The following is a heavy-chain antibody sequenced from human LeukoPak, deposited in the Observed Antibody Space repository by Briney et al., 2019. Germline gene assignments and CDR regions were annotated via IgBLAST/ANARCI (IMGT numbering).Heavy chain of an antibody. V-gene: IGHV4-4*02. Sequence: SGTLSLTCAVSGGSISSSYWWSWIRQPPGKGLEWIGEIYHSGSTNYNLSLKSRVTISVDKSKNQFSLKLNSVTAADTAVYYCARAFYSSSSPFDYWGQGTLVTVSS. CDR3: ARAFYSSSSPFDY. J-gene: IGHJ4*02. CDR2: IYHSGST. CDR1: GGSISSSYW. D-gene: IGHD6-13*01.